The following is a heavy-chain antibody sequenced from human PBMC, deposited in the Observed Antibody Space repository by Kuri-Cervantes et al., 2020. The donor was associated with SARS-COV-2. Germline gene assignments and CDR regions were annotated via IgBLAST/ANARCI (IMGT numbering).Heavy chain of an antibody. CDR1: GYTFTSYY. CDR2: INPSGGST. Sequence: ASVKVSCKASGYTFTSYYMHWVRQAPGQGLEWMGIINPSGGSTSYAQKFQGRVTVTSDTSTTTVYMEVTSLRSEDTAMYLCARDEVAAEGWADFDYWGQGTLVTVSS. CDR3: ARDEVAAEGWADFDY. D-gene: IGHD6-25*01. V-gene: IGHV1-46*01. J-gene: IGHJ4*02.